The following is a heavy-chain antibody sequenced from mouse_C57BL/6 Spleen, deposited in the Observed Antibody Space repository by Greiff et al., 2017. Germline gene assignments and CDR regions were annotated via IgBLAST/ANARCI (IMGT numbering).Heavy chain of an antibody. CDR3: VRRGYHYAMDY. D-gene: IGHD2-2*01. CDR1: GFSFNTYA. J-gene: IGHJ4*01. CDR2: IRSKSNNYAT. Sequence: EVQGVESGGGLVQPKGSLKLSCAASGFSFNTYAMNWVRQAPGKGLEWVARIRSKSNNYATYYADSVKDRFTISRDDSESMLYLQMNNLKTEDTAMYYCVRRGYHYAMDYWGQGTSVTVSS. V-gene: IGHV10-1*01.